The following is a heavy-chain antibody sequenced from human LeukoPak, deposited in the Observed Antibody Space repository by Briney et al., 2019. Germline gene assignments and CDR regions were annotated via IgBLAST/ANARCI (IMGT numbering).Heavy chain of an antibody. CDR2: ISGLSINI. CDR1: GFTFRNYA. Sequence: GGSLRLSCAASGFTFRNYAMTWVRQAPGKGLEWVSSISGLSINIYYADSVKGRFTISRDNFKNTLYLQMNTLGADDTALYFCAKDPRDSGDYYFQHWGQGTPVTVSS. V-gene: IGHV3-23*01. J-gene: IGHJ1*01. D-gene: IGHD4-17*01. CDR3: AKDPRDSGDYYFQH.